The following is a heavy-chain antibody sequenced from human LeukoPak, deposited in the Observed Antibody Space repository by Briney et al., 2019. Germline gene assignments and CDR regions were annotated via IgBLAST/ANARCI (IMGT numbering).Heavy chain of an antibody. CDR3: ARDPYSGLFDY. D-gene: IGHD4-11*01. V-gene: IGHV3-21*01. Sequence: GGSLRLSCAASGFTFSSYSMNCVRQAPGRGLEWVSSISSSSSYIYYADSVKGRFTISRDNAKNSLYLQMNSLRAEDTAVYYCARDPYSGLFDYWGQGTLVTVSS. CDR2: ISSSSSYI. J-gene: IGHJ4*02. CDR1: GFTFSSYS.